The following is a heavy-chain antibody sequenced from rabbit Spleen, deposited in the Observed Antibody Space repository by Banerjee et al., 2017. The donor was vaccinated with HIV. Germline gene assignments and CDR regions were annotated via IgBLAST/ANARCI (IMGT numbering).Heavy chain of an antibody. Sequence: QEQLEESGGGLVKPGASLTLTCTASGVSFSSNHYMCWVRQAPGKGLEWIACIDAGSSGFTYFASWAKGRFTCSKTSSTTVTLQMTSLTVADTATYFCARDLPDIIGWNFGFWGQGTLVTVS. V-gene: IGHV1S45*01. CDR3: ARDLPDIIGWNFGF. D-gene: IGHD1-1*01. CDR2: IDAGSSGFT. CDR1: GVSFSSNHY. J-gene: IGHJ3*01.